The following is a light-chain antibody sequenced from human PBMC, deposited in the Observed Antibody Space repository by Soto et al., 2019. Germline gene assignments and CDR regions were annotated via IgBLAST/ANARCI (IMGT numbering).Light chain of an antibody. V-gene: IGKV3-15*01. CDR1: QSISSN. J-gene: IGKJ4*01. Sequence: EIVMPQSPATLSVSPGERATLSCRASQSISSNLAWYQQRPGQAPRLLIYGASTRATGIPARFSGSGSGTEFTLSISSLQSEDFAIYYCQQYNNWPPVTFGGGTKVESK. CDR3: QQYNNWPPVT. CDR2: GAS.